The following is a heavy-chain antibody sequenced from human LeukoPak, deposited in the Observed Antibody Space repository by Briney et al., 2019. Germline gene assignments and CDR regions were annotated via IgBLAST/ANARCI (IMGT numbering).Heavy chain of an antibody. J-gene: IGHJ3*02. CDR1: GGSISSGGYY. CDR3: ARERAYYDSSGYPSPDAFDI. D-gene: IGHD3-22*01. V-gene: IGHV4-31*03. Sequence: KSSETLSLTCTVSGGSISSGGYYWSWIRQHPGKGLEWIGYIYYSGSTYYNPSLKSRVTISVDTSKNRFSLKLSSVTAADTAVYYCARERAYYDSSGYPSPDAFDIWGQGTMVTVSS. CDR2: IYYSGST.